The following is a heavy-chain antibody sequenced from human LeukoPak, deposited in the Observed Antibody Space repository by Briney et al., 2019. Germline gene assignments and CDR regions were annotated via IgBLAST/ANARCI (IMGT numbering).Heavy chain of an antibody. Sequence: SETLSLTCAVYGGSFSGYYWSWIRQPPGKGLEWIGEINHSGSTNYNPSLKSRVTISVDTSKNQFSLKLSSVTAADTAVYYCARKLRGRNNWFDPWGQGTLVTVSS. CDR3: ARKLRGRNNWFDP. V-gene: IGHV4-34*01. CDR1: GGSFSGYY. J-gene: IGHJ5*02. CDR2: INHSGST. D-gene: IGHD1-7*01.